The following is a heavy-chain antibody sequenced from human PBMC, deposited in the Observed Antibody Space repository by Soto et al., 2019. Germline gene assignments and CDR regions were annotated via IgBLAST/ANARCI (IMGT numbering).Heavy chain of an antibody. CDR3: ARRGWEDRRLDYYYGMDF. CDR1: GGTFSSYA. J-gene: IGHJ6*02. Sequence: QVQLVQSGAEVKKPGSSVKVSCKASGGTFSSYAISWVRQAPGQGLEWMGGIIPIFGTANYAQKFQGRVTFTAHESTSTAYRELSSLRSEATALYYCARRGWEDRRLDYYYGMDFWGQGTTVTVSS. D-gene: IGHD1-26*01. V-gene: IGHV1-69*12. CDR2: IIPIFGTA.